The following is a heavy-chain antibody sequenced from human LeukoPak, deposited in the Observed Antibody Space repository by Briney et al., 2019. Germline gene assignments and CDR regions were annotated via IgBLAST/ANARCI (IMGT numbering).Heavy chain of an antibody. CDR3: ARAPKSIHHYYYYIDV. CDR2: IRSDGSNK. J-gene: IGHJ6*03. V-gene: IGHV3-30*02. D-gene: IGHD2/OR15-2a*01. Sequence: GGSLRLSCAASGFTFSSYGMHWVRQAPGKGLEWVAFIRSDGSNKYYADSVKGRFTISRDNSKNTLYLQMNSLRAEDTAVYYCARAPKSIHHYYYYIDVWGKGTTVTVSS. CDR1: GFTFSSYG.